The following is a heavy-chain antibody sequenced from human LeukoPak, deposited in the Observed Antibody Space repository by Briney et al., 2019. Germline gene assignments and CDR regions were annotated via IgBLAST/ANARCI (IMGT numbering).Heavy chain of an antibody. CDR3: ARGGDGGYNYFDS. D-gene: IGHD6-13*01. CDR1: GDSISSSSYY. CDR2: IYYSGNT. Sequence: PSETLSLTCTVSGDSISSSSYYWGWIRQPPGKGLEWIGSIYYSGNTYDNPSLNSRVTMSVDTSTSQFSLKLTSVTAADTAVYYCARGGDGGYNYFDSWAQGILVTVSS. V-gene: IGHV4-39*01. J-gene: IGHJ4*02.